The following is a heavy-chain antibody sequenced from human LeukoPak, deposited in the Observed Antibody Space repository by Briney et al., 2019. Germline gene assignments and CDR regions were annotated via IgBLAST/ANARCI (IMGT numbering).Heavy chain of an antibody. V-gene: IGHV4-38-2*02. CDR1: GFSISSGYY. D-gene: IGHD4/OR15-4a*01. CDR3: AREGRMSMGIEY. J-gene: IGHJ4*02. CDR2: INHGGST. Sequence: PSETLSLTCTVSGFSISSGYYWGWIRQPPGKGLEWIGEINHGGSTNYNPSLKSRVTMSVDTSKNHFSLKLSSVTAADTAVYFCAREGRMSMGIEYWGQGTLVTVSS.